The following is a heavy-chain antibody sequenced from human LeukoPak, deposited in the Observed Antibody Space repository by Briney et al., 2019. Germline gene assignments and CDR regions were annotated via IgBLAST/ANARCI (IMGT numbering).Heavy chain of an antibody. CDR1: GGFFSGYY. V-gene: IGHV4-34*01. CDR2: INHSGST. J-gene: IGHJ4*02. CDR3: ARDLLDSGWLAPKIDY. D-gene: IGHD6-19*01. Sequence: PSETLSLTCAVYGGFFSGYYWSWIRQPPGKGLEWIGEINHSGSTNYNPSLKSRVTISVDTSKNQFSLQLNSVTPEDTAVYYRARDLLDSGWLAPKIDYWGQGTLVTVSS.